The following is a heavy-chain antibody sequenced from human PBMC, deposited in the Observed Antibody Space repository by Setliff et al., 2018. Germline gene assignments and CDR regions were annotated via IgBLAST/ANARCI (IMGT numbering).Heavy chain of an antibody. CDR3: ARDLPKYSSSSVDNYFDY. J-gene: IGHJ4*02. Sequence: SETLSLTCAVSGYSISSAYYWGWIRQPPGKGLEWIGSIYHSGSTYYNPSLKSRLTISVDTSKNQFSLKLSSVTAADTAVYYCARDLPKYSSSSVDNYFDYWGQGTLVTVSS. D-gene: IGHD6-6*01. V-gene: IGHV4-38-2*02. CDR1: GYSISSAYY. CDR2: IYHSGST.